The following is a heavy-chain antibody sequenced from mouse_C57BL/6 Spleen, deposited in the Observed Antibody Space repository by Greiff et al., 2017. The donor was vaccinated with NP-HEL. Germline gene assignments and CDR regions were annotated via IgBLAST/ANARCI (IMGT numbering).Heavy chain of an antibody. D-gene: IGHD2-4*01. J-gene: IGHJ4*01. V-gene: IGHV1-64*01. Sequence: VQLQQPGAELVKPGASVKLSCKASGYTFTSYWMHWVKQRPGQGLEWIGMIHPNSGSTNYNEKFKSKATLTVDKSSSTAYMQLSSLTSEDSAVYYCARSRYDYDGYYAMDYWGQGTSVTVSS. CDR1: GYTFTSYW. CDR3: ARSRYDYDGYYAMDY. CDR2: IHPNSGST.